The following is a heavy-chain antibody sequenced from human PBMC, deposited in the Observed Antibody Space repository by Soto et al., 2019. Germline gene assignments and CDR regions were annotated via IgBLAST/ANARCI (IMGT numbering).Heavy chain of an antibody. J-gene: IGHJ4*02. CDR1: GYSFNNNW. Sequence: GESLKISCKGSGYSFNNNWIAWVRQMPGKGLEWMGIIYPGDSDTRYSPSFQGQVTMSVDKSINTAYLQWSSLKASDTAMYYCARRDNSGFPDYWGQGTLVTVS. V-gene: IGHV5-51*01. CDR2: IYPGDSDT. CDR3: ARRDNSGFPDY. D-gene: IGHD3-22*01.